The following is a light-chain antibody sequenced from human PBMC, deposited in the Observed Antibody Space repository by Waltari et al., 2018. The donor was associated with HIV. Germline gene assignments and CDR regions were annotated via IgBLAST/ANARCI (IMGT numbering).Light chain of an antibody. CDR1: SSDIGAYNR. Sequence: QSAPTQPPSVSGSLGQSVTISCTGTSSDIGAYNRVSWYQQSPGTAPKLRIYEVTHRPSGVPVRFSGSKSGNTASLTISGPQADDEADYYCSSYTTSSTWVFGGGTKLTVL. CDR2: EVT. CDR3: SSYTTSSTWV. J-gene: IGLJ3*02. V-gene: IGLV2-18*02.